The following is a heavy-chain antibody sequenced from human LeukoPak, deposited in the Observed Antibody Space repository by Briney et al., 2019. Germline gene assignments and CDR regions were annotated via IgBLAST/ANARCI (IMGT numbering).Heavy chain of an antibody. CDR2: IYPGDSDA. Sequence: GESLKISCKGSGYSFTSYWIVWVRQMPGKGLEWMGIIYPGDSDAKYGPSFQGQVTISADKSISTAYLRWSSLKASDTAMYYCARRSSIPTRLFDFWGQGTLVTVSS. CDR1: GYSFTSYW. J-gene: IGHJ4*02. V-gene: IGHV5-51*01. D-gene: IGHD6-6*01. CDR3: ARRSSIPTRLFDF.